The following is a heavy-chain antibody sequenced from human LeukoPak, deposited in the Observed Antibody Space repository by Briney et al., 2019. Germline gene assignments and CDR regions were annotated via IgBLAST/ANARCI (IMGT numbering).Heavy chain of an antibody. Sequence: GASVKVSCKASGYSFTNYGISWVRQAPGQGLEWMGWSDPYSGNTNYAPKFQGRISMTTDTSTTTAYMELWNLRSDDTALYYCARGGVAVGRDYHSYMDVCGKGTTVTVSS. CDR1: GYSFTNYG. CDR2: SDPYSGNT. CDR3: ARGGVAVGRDYHSYMDV. V-gene: IGHV1-18*01. D-gene: IGHD6-19*01. J-gene: IGHJ6*03.